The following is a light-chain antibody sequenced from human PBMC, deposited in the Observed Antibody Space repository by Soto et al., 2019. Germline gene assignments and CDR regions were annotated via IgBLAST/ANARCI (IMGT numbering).Light chain of an antibody. V-gene: IGLV1-44*01. CDR2: SNN. Sequence: QLVLTQPPSASGTPGQRVTISCSGSSSNIGSNTVNWYQHLPGTAPKVLIYSNNQRPSGVPDRFSGSKSGTSASLAIFGLQSEDEAAYFCAAWDDSLNGWVFGGGTKLTVL. CDR3: AAWDDSLNGWV. CDR1: SSNIGSNT. J-gene: IGLJ3*02.